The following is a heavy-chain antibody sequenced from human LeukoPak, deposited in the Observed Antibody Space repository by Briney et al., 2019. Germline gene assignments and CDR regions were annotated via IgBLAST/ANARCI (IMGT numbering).Heavy chain of an antibody. D-gene: IGHD3/OR15-3a*01. Sequence: GGSLRLSCAVSGFSFSTFGMSWVRQAPGKGLEWVSCIYGSVGTTQYADSVKGRFTISGDKSNNMLYLQMNSLRAEDTAVYYCAKDSILGDGFWDFDHWGQGTLVTVSS. J-gene: IGHJ4*02. CDR1: GFSFSTFG. V-gene: IGHV3-23*01. CDR3: AKDSILGDGFWDFDH. CDR2: IYGSVGTT.